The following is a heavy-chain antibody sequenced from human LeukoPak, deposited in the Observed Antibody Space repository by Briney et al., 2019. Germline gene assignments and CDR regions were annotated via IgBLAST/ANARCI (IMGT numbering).Heavy chain of an antibody. Sequence: ASVKVSCKASGYTFTGYYMHCVRQAPGQGLEWMGWINPNSGGTNYAQKFQGRVTMTRDTSISTAYMELSRLRSDDTAVYYCARQWLAVDPWFDPWGQGTLVTVSS. V-gene: IGHV1-2*02. CDR3: ARQWLAVDPWFDP. D-gene: IGHD6-19*01. CDR2: INPNSGGT. J-gene: IGHJ5*02. CDR1: GYTFTGYY.